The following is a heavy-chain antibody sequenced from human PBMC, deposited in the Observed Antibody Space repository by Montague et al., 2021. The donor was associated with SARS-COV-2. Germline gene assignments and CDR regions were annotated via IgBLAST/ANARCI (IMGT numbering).Heavy chain of an antibody. CDR2: IHYSEIT. Sequence: SETLSLTCTVSGDSISSGYFYWGWIRQPPGKGLEWVGTIHYSEITYYNPSLKSRVTISVDTSRNQFSLKLSSVTAADTAIYYCARHLAISGPAAVSDYWGQGTLDTVSS. V-gene: IGHV4-39*01. CDR1: GDSISSGYFY. D-gene: IGHD2-2*01. J-gene: IGHJ4*02. CDR3: ARHLAISGPAAVSDY.